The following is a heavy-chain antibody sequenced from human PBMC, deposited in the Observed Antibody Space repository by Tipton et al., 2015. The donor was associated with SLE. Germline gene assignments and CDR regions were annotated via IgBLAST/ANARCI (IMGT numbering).Heavy chain of an antibody. V-gene: IGHV4-59*08. CDR3: ARHWIAAAYFDY. D-gene: IGHD6-13*01. CDR1: GGSISSYY. J-gene: IGHJ4*02. Sequence: LRLSCTVSGGSISSYYWSWIRQPPGKGLEWIGYIYYSGSTNYNPSLKSRVTISVDTSENQFSLKLSSVTAADTAVYYCARHWIAAAYFDYWGQGTLVTVSS. CDR2: IYYSGST.